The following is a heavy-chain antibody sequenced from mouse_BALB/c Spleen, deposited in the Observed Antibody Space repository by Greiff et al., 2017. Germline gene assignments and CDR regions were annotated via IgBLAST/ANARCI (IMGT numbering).Heavy chain of an antibody. CDR1: GYTFTSYY. Sequence: VKLVESGAELVKPGASVKLSCKASGYTFTSYYMYWVKQRPGQGLEWIGEINPSNGGTNFNEKFKSKATLTVDKSSSTAYMQLSSLTSEDSAVYYCTRLSGNYGDHWGQGTTLTVSS. D-gene: IGHD2-1*01. CDR2: INPSNGGT. V-gene: IGHV1S81*02. J-gene: IGHJ2*01. CDR3: TRLSGNYGDH.